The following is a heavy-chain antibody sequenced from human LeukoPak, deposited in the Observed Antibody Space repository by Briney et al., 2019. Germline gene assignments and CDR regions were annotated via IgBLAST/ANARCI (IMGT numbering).Heavy chain of an antibody. CDR2: ISSSGSTI. Sequence: GGSLRLSCTASGFTFSSYSMNWVRQAPGKGLEWVSYISSSGSTIYYADSVKGRFTISRDNAKNSLYLQMDSLRAEDTAVYYCSRLRGYSYGYADYWGLGILVTVSS. CDR1: GFTFSSYS. J-gene: IGHJ4*02. V-gene: IGHV3-48*04. D-gene: IGHD5-18*01. CDR3: SRLRGYSYGYADY.